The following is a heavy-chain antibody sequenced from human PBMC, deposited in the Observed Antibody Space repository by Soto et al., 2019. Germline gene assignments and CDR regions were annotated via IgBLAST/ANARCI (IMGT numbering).Heavy chain of an antibody. CDR2: IYYSGST. CDR3: ARHNYGSGSTYFDY. Sequence: QVQLQESGPGLVKPSETLSLTCTVSGGSISSYYWSWIRQPPGKGLEWIWYIYYSGSTNYNPSPKSRDTTPVDTSKNQFSLKLNTMNAADTAVYHWARHNYGSGSTYFDYWGQGTLVTVSS. CDR1: GGSISSYY. V-gene: IGHV4-59*08. J-gene: IGHJ4*02. D-gene: IGHD3-10*01.